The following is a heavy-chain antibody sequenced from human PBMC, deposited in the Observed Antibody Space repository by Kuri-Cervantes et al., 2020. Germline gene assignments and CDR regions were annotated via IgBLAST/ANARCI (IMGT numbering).Heavy chain of an antibody. CDR1: GGPISSSNW. CDR2: IYTSGST. Sequence: SETLSLTCAVSGGPISSSNWWSWVRQPPGKGLEWIGRIYTSGSTNYNPSLKSRVTMSVDTSKDQFSLKLSSVTAADTAVYYCARDSGNPMRFGELLFGVHYYGMDVWGQGTTVTVSS. V-gene: IGHV4-4*02. J-gene: IGHJ6*02. CDR3: ARDSGNPMRFGELLFGVHYYGMDV. D-gene: IGHD3-10*01.